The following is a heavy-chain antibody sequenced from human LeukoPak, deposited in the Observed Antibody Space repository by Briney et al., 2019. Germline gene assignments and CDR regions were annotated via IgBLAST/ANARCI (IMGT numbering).Heavy chain of an antibody. J-gene: IGHJ3*02. Sequence: GASVKVSCKASGYTFTSYGISWVRQAPGQGLEWMGWISAYNGNTNYAQKLQGRVTMTTDTSTSTAYMELRSLRSDDTAVYYCARDLESDYYDSSGLMGHAFDIWGQGTMVTVSS. CDR1: GYTFTSYG. D-gene: IGHD3-22*01. CDR2: ISAYNGNT. V-gene: IGHV1-18*01. CDR3: ARDLESDYYDSSGLMGHAFDI.